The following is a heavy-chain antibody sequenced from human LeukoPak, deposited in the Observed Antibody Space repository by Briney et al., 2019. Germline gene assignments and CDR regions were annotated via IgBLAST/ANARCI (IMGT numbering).Heavy chain of an antibody. CDR3: ARGTSYYYYYMDV. V-gene: IGHV4-59*01. D-gene: IGHD2-8*01. Sequence: SETLSLTCTVSGGSISSYYWSWIRQPPGKGLEWIGYIYYSGSTNYNPSLKSRVTISVDTSKNQFSLKLSSVTAADTAVYYCARGTSYYYYYMDVWGKGTAVTVSS. CDR1: GGSISSYY. CDR2: IYYSGST. J-gene: IGHJ6*03.